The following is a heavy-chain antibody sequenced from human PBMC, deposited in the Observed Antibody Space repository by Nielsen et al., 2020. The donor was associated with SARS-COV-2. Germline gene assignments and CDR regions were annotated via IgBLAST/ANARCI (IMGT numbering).Heavy chain of an antibody. Sequence: SLKISCAASGFTFSSYAMHWVRQAPGKGLEWVSGISWNSGSIGYADSVKGRFTISRDNAKNSLYLQMNSLRAEDTALYYCAKVPDDYSNYNVWGQGTTVTVSS. V-gene: IGHV3-9*01. J-gene: IGHJ6*02. CDR3: AKVPDDYSNYNV. CDR2: ISWNSGSI. CDR1: GFTFSSYA. D-gene: IGHD4-11*01.